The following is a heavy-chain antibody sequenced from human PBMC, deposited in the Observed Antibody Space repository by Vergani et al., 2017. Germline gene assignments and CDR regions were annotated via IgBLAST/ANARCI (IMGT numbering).Heavy chain of an antibody. Sequence: QVQLVESGGGVVQPGRSLRLSCAASGFTFSSYGMHWVRQAPGKGLEWVAVISYDGSNKYYADSVKGRFTISRDNSKNTLYLQMNSLRAEDTAVYYCAKTSAGAAGTLSAWPNYGGQGTLVTVSS. J-gene: IGHJ4*02. CDR2: ISYDGSNK. D-gene: IGHD6-13*01. CDR1: GFTFSSYG. CDR3: AKTSAGAAGTLSAWPNY. V-gene: IGHV3-30*18.